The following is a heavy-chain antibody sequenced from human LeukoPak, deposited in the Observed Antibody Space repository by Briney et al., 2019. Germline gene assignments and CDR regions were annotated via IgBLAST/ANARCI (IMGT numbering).Heavy chain of an antibody. D-gene: IGHD5/OR15-5a*01. V-gene: IGHV4-59*01. Sequence: SETLSLTCTVSGGSISSYYWNWIRQPPGKGLEWIGYIYYSGSTKYNPSLKSRVTISVDTSNYQFPLKLNSVSAADTAVYYGARYSVYDLGRGNYYDYIDVWGKGITVTISS. CDR2: IYYSGST. J-gene: IGHJ6*03. CDR3: ARYSVYDLGRGNYYDYIDV. CDR1: GGSISSYY.